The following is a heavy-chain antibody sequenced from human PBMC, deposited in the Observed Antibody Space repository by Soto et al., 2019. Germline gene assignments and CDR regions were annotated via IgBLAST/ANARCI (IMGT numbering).Heavy chain of an antibody. CDR2: IYHSGST. Sequence: PSETLSLTCAVSGGSISSCVYSWCWIRQPPGKGLEWIGYIYHSGSTYYNPSLKSRVTISVDRSKNQFSLKLSSVTAADTAVYYCARSGPLDYDILTGYSYYFDYWGQGTLVTVSS. V-gene: IGHV4-30-2*01. J-gene: IGHJ4*02. CDR1: GGSISSCVYS. CDR3: ARSGPLDYDILTGYSYYFDY. D-gene: IGHD3-9*01.